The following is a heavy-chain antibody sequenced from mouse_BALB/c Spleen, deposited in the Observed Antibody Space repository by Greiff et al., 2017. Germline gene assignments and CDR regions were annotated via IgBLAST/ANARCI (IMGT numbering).Heavy chain of an antibody. D-gene: IGHD2-4*01. CDR3: ARAYDYDEYYAMDY. J-gene: IGHJ4*01. Sequence: EVQLQESGPGLVKPSQSLSLTCTASGYSITSDYAWNWIRQFPGNKLGWLGYISYSGSTGYNPSLKSQTSITRDTSKNQYYLQLNSVTTEDTATYYCARAYDYDEYYAMDYWGQGTSVTVSS. CDR1: GYSITSDYA. CDR2: ISYSGST. V-gene: IGHV3-2*02.